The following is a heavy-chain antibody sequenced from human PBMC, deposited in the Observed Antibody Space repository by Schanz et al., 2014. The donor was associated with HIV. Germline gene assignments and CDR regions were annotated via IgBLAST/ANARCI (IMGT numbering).Heavy chain of an antibody. CDR3: SKATSGSRGWYTGSD. CDR2: ISDSGDGT. V-gene: IGHV3-23*01. J-gene: IGHJ4*02. CDR1: GFTFHTYA. D-gene: IGHD6-19*01. Sequence: EVQLLESGGGLVQPGKSLRLSCAASGFTFHTYAMTWVRQAPGKGLEWVSTISDSGDGTYYADSMKGRVTISRDNSKNILYLQMNSLRAEDTALYYCSKATSGSRGWYTGSDWGQGTLVTVSS.